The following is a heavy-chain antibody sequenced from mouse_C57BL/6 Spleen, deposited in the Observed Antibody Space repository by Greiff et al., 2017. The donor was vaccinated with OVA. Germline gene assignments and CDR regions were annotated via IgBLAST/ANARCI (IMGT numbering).Heavy chain of an antibody. CDR3: TRPDYYGSSGYAMDY. CDR1: GYTFTDYE. J-gene: IGHJ4*01. D-gene: IGHD1-1*01. Sequence: QVQLQQSGAELVRPGASVTLSCKASGYTFTDYEMHWVKQTPVHGLEWIGAIDPETGGTAYNQKFKGKAILTADTSSSTAYMELRSLTSEDSAVYYCTRPDYYGSSGYAMDYWGQGTSVTVSS. V-gene: IGHV1-15*01. CDR2: IDPETGGT.